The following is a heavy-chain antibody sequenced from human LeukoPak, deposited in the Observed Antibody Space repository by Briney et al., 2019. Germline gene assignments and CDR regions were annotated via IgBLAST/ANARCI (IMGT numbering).Heavy chain of an antibody. CDR1: GFTFDDYA. V-gene: IGHV3-9*01. CDR3: AKDIRGYSSSWYGFDY. J-gene: IGHJ4*02. D-gene: IGHD6-13*01. CDR2: ISWNSGSI. Sequence: GGSLRLSCAASGFTFDDYAMHWVRQAPGKGLEWVSGISWNSGSIGYVDSVKGRFTISRDNAKNSLYLQMNSLRAEDTALYYCAKDIRGYSSSWYGFDYWGQGTLVTVSS.